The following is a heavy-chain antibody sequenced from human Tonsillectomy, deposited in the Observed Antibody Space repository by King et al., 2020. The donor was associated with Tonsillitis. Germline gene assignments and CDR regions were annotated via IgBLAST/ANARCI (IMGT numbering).Heavy chain of an antibody. Sequence: VQLQESGPGLVKSSETLSLTFTVPGGSINSYYWNWIREPAGKGLEWIGRIYSSGTANYNPTLKTRVTMSVDTSKNQFSLRLTTVTAADTSVYFCARAATIFYDSGYGPFDYWGPGTVVTVSS. D-gene: IGHD3-22*01. CDR1: GGSINSYY. CDR3: ARAATIFYDSGYGPFDY. J-gene: IGHJ4*02. V-gene: IGHV4-4*07. CDR2: IYSSGTA.